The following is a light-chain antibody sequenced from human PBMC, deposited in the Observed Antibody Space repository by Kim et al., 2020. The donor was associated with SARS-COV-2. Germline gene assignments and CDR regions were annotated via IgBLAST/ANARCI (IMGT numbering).Light chain of an antibody. J-gene: IGLJ2*01. Sequence: GQSITISCTGTSSDVGGYNYVSWYQQHPGKAPKLMIYDVSNRPSGVSNSFSGSKSGNTASLTISGLQAEDEADYYCSSYTSSSTLVFGGGTQLTVL. CDR3: SSYTSSSTLV. V-gene: IGLV2-14*03. CDR2: DVS. CDR1: SSDVGGYNY.